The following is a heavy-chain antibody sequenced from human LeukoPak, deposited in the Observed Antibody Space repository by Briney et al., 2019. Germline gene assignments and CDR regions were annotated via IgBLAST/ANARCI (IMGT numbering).Heavy chain of an antibody. V-gene: IGHV3-11*04. CDR3: ARDPRTVRI. CDR1: GFTFSDNY. D-gene: IGHD1-1*01. Sequence: GGSLRLSCAASGFTFSDNYMTWVRQAPGKGLEWLSYISGNGGVIQYADSVKGRFTISRDNAKNLLYLQMDSLRVEDTAIYYCARDPRTVRIWGQGALVTVSS. J-gene: IGHJ4*02. CDR2: ISGNGGVI.